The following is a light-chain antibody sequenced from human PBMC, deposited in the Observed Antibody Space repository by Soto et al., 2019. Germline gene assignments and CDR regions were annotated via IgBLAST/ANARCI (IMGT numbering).Light chain of an antibody. J-gene: IGLJ2*01. CDR2: EVI. CDR3: GSFVGGTTLI. Sequence: QSALTQSPSASGIRGQSVTISCSGTGSDVGAYNYLSWYQHHPGKAPKLIIYEVIKRPSGVPDRFSGSKSGTTASLTVSGLETEDEAVDYCGSFVGGTTLIFGAGTKLSVL. CDR1: GSDVGAYNY. V-gene: IGLV2-8*01.